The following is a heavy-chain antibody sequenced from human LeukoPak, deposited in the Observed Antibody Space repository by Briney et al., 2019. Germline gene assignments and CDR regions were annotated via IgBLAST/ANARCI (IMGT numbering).Heavy chain of an antibody. D-gene: IGHD3-10*01. CDR1: GFTVSDNY. CDR2: IYANGNT. V-gene: IGHV3-53*01. J-gene: IGHJ5*02. CDR3: ARVGEGELGNWFDP. Sequence: GGSLRLSCAVSGFTVSDNYITWVRQAPGKGLEWVSVIYANGNTYYGDSMQGRLTISRDKSKNTVFLQMNSLRVEDTAMYYCARVGEGELGNWFDPWGQGTLVTVSS.